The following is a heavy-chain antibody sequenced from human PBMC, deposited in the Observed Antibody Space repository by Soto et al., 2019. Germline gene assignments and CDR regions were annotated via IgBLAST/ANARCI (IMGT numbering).Heavy chain of an antibody. CDR1: GFTFSSYW. CDR3: ASLPPSFIAAGGINAFDI. Sequence: GGSLRLSCAASGFTFSSYWMHWVRQAPGKGLVWVSRINSDGSSTSYADSVKGRFTISRDNAKNTLYLQMNSLRAEDTAVYYCASLPPSFIAAGGINAFDIWGQGTMVTVSS. D-gene: IGHD6-13*01. CDR2: INSDGSST. J-gene: IGHJ3*02. V-gene: IGHV3-74*01.